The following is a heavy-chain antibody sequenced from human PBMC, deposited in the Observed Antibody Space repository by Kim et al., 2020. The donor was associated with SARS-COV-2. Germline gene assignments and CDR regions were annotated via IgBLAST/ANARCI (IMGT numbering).Heavy chain of an antibody. D-gene: IGHD4-17*01. J-gene: IGHJ4*02. V-gene: IGHV4-39*07. CDR2: IYYSGST. CDR1: GGSISSSSYY. Sequence: SETLSLTCTVSGGSISSSSYYWGWIRQPPGKGLEWIGSIYYSGSTYYNPSLKSRVTISVDTSKNQFSLKLSSVTAADTAVYYCARVKGGPITTVTTEFDYWGQGTLVTVSS. CDR3: ARVKGGPITTVTTEFDY.